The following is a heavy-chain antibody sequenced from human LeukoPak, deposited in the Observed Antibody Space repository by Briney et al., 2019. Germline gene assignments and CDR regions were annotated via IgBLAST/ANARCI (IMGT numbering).Heavy chain of an antibody. Sequence: GGSLRLSCAASGFTFSSYAMSWVRQAPGKGLEWVSAISGSGGSTYYADSVKGRFTISRDNSKNALYLQMNSLRAEDTAVYYCASQGEGYSYGHYFDYWGQGTLVTVSS. CDR1: GFTFSSYA. J-gene: IGHJ4*02. CDR2: ISGSGGST. V-gene: IGHV3-23*01. CDR3: ASQGEGYSYGHYFDY. D-gene: IGHD5-18*01.